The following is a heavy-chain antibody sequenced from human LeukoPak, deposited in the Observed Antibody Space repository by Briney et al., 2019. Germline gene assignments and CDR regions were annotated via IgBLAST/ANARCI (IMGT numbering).Heavy chain of an antibody. J-gene: IGHJ4*02. CDR2: INSDGSST. CDR3: ARELLWFGGNDY. V-gene: IGHV3-74*01. D-gene: IGHD3-10*01. Sequence: GGSLRLSCAASGFTFSSYWMHWVRQAPGKGLVWVSRINSDGSSTSYADSVRGRFTISRDNAKNTLYLQMNSLRAEDTAVYYCARELLWFGGNDYWGQGTLVTVSS. CDR1: GFTFSSYW.